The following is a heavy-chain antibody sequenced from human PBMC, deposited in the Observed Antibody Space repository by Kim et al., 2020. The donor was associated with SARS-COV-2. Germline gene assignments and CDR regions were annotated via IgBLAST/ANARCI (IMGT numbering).Heavy chain of an antibody. J-gene: IGHJ3*02. V-gene: IGHV3-48*03. CDR3: ARVTVVTPDAFDI. CDR2: ISSTGRTK. Sequence: GGSLRLSCAASGFTLSNYEVNWVRQAPGKGLEWISYISSTGRTKNYADSVKGRFSMSTDNAKNSLYLQMNSLRAEDTAVYFCARVTVVTPDAFDIWGQGTMVTVSS. D-gene: IGHD2-21*02. CDR1: GFTLSNYE.